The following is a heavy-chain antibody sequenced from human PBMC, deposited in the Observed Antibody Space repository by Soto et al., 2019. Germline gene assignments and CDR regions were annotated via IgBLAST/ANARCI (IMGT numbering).Heavy chain of an antibody. Sequence: QVQLVQSGAEVKKPGSSMKVSCKASGGTFSSYAISWVRQAPGQGLEWMGGIIPIFGTADYAQKFHGRVTITADDYTSTAYMELSSLRSEDTAVYYCARGITGTVTYYYGLDVWGQGTTVTVSS. CDR3: ARGITGTVTYYYGLDV. V-gene: IGHV1-69*12. D-gene: IGHD1-20*01. CDR1: GGTFSSYA. J-gene: IGHJ6*02. CDR2: IIPIFGTA.